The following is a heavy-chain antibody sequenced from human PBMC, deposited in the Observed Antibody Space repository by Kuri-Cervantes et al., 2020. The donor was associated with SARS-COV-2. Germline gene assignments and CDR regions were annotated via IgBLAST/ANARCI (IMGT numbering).Heavy chain of an antibody. V-gene: IGHV4-59*01. CDR3: ARDFGGSYYADAFDI. Sequence: GSLRLSCTVSGGSISSYYWSWIRQPPGKGLEWIGYIYYSGSTNYNPSLKSRVTISVDTSKNQFSLKLSSVTAADTAVYYCARDFGGSYYADAFDIWGQGTMVTVSS. CDR2: IYYSGST. J-gene: IGHJ3*02. CDR1: GGSISSYY. D-gene: IGHD1-26*01.